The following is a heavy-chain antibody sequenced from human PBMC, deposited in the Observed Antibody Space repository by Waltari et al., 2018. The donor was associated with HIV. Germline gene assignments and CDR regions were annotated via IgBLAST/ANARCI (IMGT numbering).Heavy chain of an antibody. CDR3: VRDSYGFDT. J-gene: IGHJ5*02. CDR2: TYYRSEWHH. Sequence: QVKRKQSGPGRVEASHSMFLSCVISGDSDSSDTAAWNWVRQSPAGGLQSLGKTYYRSEWHHVSSVALKGRMVINSDTEKNQFSLHLSSVTPGDTATYYCVRDSYGFDTWGEGTLVTVPP. D-gene: IGHD5-18*01. V-gene: IGHV6-1*01. CDR1: GDSDSSDTAA.